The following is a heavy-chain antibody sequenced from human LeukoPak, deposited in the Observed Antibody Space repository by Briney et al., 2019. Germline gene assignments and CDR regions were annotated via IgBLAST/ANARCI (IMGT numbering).Heavy chain of an antibody. CDR2: IRSKDNNGAT. V-gene: IGHV3-73*01. J-gene: IGHJ6*02. D-gene: IGHD5-24*01. CDR3: ARHVEPYYYNAMDV. CDR1: GFTFSGSV. Sequence: PGGSLRLSCAASGFTFSGSVIHWVRQASGKGLEWVGRIRSKDNNGATAYAASVKGRFTISRDDSKNTAYLQMNSLKTEDTAMYYCARHVEPYYYNAMDVWGQGTTVTVS.